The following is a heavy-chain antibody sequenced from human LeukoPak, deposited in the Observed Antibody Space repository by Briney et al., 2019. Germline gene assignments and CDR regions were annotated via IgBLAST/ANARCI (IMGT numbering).Heavy chain of an antibody. CDR1: GGSISRGSYY. V-gene: IGHV4-39*06. Sequence: SETLSLTCTVSGGSISRGSYYCSWIRQPPGNGLEWIGEINHSGSANYNPSLKSRVTILLDMSKNQFPLNLSSVTAADTAVYYCARRPRGVIIKTWFDSWGQGTLVSVCS. CDR2: INHSGSA. J-gene: IGHJ5*01. D-gene: IGHD3-10*01. CDR3: ARRPRGVIIKTWFDS.